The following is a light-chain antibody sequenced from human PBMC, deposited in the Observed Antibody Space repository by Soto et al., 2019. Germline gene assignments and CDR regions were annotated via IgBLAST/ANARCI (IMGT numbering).Light chain of an antibody. CDR3: QSYDSGLTSPWV. J-gene: IGLJ3*02. CDR1: SSNLGACYA. Sequence: QPVLTQPPSVSGAPGQRVTISCTGNSSNLGACYAVHWYQHIPGSAPKLLIYSNTNRPSGVPDRFSGSKSGTSASLAISGLQAEDEGDYPCQSYDSGLTSPWVFGGGTKLTVL. V-gene: IGLV1-40*01. CDR2: SNT.